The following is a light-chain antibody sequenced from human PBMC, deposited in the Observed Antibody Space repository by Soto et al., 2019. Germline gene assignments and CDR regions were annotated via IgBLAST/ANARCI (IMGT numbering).Light chain of an antibody. J-gene: IGLJ1*01. V-gene: IGLV2-14*01. CDR1: SSDVGGYNY. CDR2: DVS. Sequence: QSALTQPASVCGSPGQSITISCTGTSSDVGGYNYVSWYQQHPGKAPKLVIFDVSDRPSGVSNRFSGSKSGNTASLTISGLQAEDEADYYCSSYTSSSTRVFGTGTKVTVL. CDR3: SSYTSSSTRV.